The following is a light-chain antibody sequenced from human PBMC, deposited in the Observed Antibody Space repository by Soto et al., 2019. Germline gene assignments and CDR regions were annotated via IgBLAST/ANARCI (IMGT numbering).Light chain of an antibody. CDR1: SSDVGGYNS. CDR3: SSWTSSSSYV. CDR2: DVS. J-gene: IGLJ1*01. V-gene: IGLV2-14*01. Sequence: QCALTQPASVSGSPGQSIAISCTGTSSDVGGYNSVSWYQQYPGKAPKLMIHDVSNRPSGVSDRFSGSKSGNTASLTISGLQAEDEADYYCSSWTSSSSYVFGSGTKVTVL.